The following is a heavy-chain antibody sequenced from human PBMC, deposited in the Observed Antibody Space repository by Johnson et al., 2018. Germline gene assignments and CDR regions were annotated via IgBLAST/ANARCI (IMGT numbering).Heavy chain of an antibody. D-gene: IGHD3-10*01. Sequence: QVQLVESGGGVVQPGRSLRLSCAASGFTFSSYGMHWVSQAPGTGLEGVAVITYAGSNKYYADSVKGRFTISRDTSQNTLDLQMNSLRAEDTAVYYWARDPAGVAYYYYYYMDVWGKGTTVTVSS. CDR3: ARDPAGVAYYYYYYMDV. V-gene: IGHV3-30*03. J-gene: IGHJ6*03. CDR1: GFTFSSYG. CDR2: ITYAGSNK.